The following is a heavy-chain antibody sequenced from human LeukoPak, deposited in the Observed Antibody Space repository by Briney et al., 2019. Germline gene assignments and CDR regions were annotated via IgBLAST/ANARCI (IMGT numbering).Heavy chain of an antibody. CDR1: GGSISSYY. J-gene: IGHJ5*02. CDR3: ARDGFGSSGWYSYNWFDP. Sequence: SETLSLTCTVSGGSISSYYGSWSRQPAGEGLEWICRIYTMGSTNYNPPLTRRVTISVDTSKNQFSLELSSVTAADTAVYYCARDGFGSSGWYSYNWFDPWGQGTLVTVSS. D-gene: IGHD6-19*01. V-gene: IGHV4-4*07. CDR2: IYTMGST.